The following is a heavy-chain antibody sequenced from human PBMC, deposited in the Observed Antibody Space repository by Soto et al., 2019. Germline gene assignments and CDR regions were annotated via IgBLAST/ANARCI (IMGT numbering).Heavy chain of an antibody. CDR2: ISGSGGST. D-gene: IGHD2-21*02. CDR3: AKDPEVVVTAPDY. V-gene: IGHV3-23*01. CDR1: GFTFSSYA. J-gene: IGHJ4*02. Sequence: PGGSVRLSCAASGFTFSSYAMNWVRQAPGKGLEWVSAISGSGGSTYYVDSVKGRFTISRDNSRNTLYLQMNSLRAEDTAVYYCAKDPEVVVTAPDYWGQGTLVTV.